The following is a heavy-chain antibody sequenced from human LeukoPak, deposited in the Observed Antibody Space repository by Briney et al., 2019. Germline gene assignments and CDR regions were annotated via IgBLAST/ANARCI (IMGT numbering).Heavy chain of an antibody. CDR3: ARVSEDTAMVNDY. V-gene: IGHV5-51*01. Sequence: GASLNISCKGSGYRCTTYWICGVRPLPGKGLEWMGIIYPGDSDTSYSPSFQGTVSISTDKSICTVYLQSVSLTASDTSMYAGARVSEDTAMVNDYWGQGTLVTVSS. CDR1: GYRCTTYW. D-gene: IGHD5-18*01. J-gene: IGHJ4*02. CDR2: IYPGDSDT.